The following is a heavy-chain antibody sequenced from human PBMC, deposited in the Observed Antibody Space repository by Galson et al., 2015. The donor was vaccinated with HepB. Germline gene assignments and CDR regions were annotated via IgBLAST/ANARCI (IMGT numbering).Heavy chain of an antibody. CDR2: INHSGST. V-gene: IGHV4-34*01. Sequence: SEPLSLTCAVYGGSFSGYYWSWIRQPPGKGLEWIGEINHSGSTNYNPSLKSRVTISVDTSKNQFSLKLSSVTAADTAVYYCARGGWRGYSSGWSTGRDFDYWGQGTLVTVSS. CDR1: GGSFSGYY. CDR3: ARGGWRGYSSGWSTGRDFDY. D-gene: IGHD6-19*01. J-gene: IGHJ4*02.